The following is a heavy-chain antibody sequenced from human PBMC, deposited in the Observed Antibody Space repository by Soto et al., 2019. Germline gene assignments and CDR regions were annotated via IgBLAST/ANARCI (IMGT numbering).Heavy chain of an antibody. Sequence: QVQLQQWGAGLVKPSETLSLSCAVYGQSFSGHSWAWLRQPPGKGLEWIGEINESGSTHYNPSLKSPVTISTDTSRNQFSLKLGAVSAADTAAYFCARGSGIVALPGELEDVNYDYWGQGTLVNVSS. CDR1: GQSFSGHS. J-gene: IGHJ4*02. V-gene: IGHV4-34*01. D-gene: IGHD1-1*01. CDR2: INESGST. CDR3: ARGSGIVALPGELEDVNYDY.